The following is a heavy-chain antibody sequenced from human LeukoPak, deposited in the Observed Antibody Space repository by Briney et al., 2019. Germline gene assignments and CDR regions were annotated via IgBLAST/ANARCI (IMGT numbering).Heavy chain of an antibody. CDR2: MNPNSGNT. V-gene: IGHV1-8*01. Sequence: WMGWMNPNSGNTGYAQKFQGSVNMTRNVSTGTAYMELNSLRSEDTAVYYCARSGSNWSCDSWGQGTLVTVSS. D-gene: IGHD6-13*01. J-gene: IGHJ4*02. CDR3: ARSGSNWSCDS.